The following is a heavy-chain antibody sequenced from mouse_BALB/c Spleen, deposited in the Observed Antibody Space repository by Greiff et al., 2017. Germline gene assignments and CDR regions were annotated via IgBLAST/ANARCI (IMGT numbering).Heavy chain of an antibody. CDR1: GYTFTSYW. V-gene: IGHV1-87*01. CDR2: IYPGDGDT. Sequence: VQLQQSGAELARPGASVKLSCKASGYTFTSYWMQWVKQRPGQGLEWIGAIYPGDGDTRYTQKFKGKATLTADKSSSTAYMQLSSLASEDSAVYYCTRSAETGFAYWGQGTLVTVSA. J-gene: IGHJ3*01. CDR3: TRSAETGFAY. D-gene: IGHD1-2*01.